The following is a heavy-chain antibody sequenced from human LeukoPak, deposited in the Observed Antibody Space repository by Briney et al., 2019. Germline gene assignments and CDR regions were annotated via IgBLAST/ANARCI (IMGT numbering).Heavy chain of an antibody. D-gene: IGHD3-22*01. CDR2: IYSGGRT. CDR1: GLTVSSNY. Sequence: GGSLRLSCAASGLTVSSNYMSWVRQAPGKGLEWVSVIYSGGRTYYADSVKGRFTISRDNSKNTLYLQMNSLRAEDTAVYCCAITGPYYYDSSGYYYFDYWGQGTLVTVSS. V-gene: IGHV3-66*01. CDR3: AITGPYYYDSSGYYYFDY. J-gene: IGHJ4*02.